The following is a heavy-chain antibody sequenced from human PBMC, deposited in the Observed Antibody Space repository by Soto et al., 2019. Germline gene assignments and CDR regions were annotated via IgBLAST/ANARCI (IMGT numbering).Heavy chain of an antibody. Sequence: QVQLQESGPGLVKPSETLSLTCTVSGGSISSYYWSWIRQPPGKGLEWIGYIYYSGSTNYNPSLKSRVTISVDTSKNQFSLKLSSVTAADTALYYCASWTTVTKERFDAFDLWGQGTMVTVSS. D-gene: IGHD4-17*01. CDR2: IYYSGST. CDR3: ASWTTVTKERFDAFDL. J-gene: IGHJ3*01. CDR1: GGSISSYY. V-gene: IGHV4-59*01.